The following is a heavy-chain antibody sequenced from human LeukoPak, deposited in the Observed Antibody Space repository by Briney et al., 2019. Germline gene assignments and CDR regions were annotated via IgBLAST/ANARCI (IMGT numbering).Heavy chain of an antibody. CDR2: IYYSGST. Sequence: SETLSLTCTLSGDSITSSDHYWVWIRQPPGKGLEWIGNIYYSGSTNYNPSLKSRVTISVDTSKNQFSLKLSSVTAADTAVYYCTRGSIAYYYMDVWGKGTTVTISS. CDR1: GDSITSSDHY. D-gene: IGHD3-22*01. CDR3: TRGSIAYYYMDV. V-gene: IGHV4-61*05. J-gene: IGHJ6*03.